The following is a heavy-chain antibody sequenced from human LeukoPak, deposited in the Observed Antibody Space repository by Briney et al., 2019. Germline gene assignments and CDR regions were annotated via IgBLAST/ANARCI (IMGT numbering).Heavy chain of an antibody. CDR2: MSPTGTTI. J-gene: IGHJ4*02. V-gene: IGHV3-48*03. Sequence: GGSLRLSCAASRFTFSTSEMNWVRQAPGKGLDWISYMSPTGTTIYYADSVKGRFTISRDNAKNSLYLQMNSLRAEDTAVYYCAREGLAFDYWGQGTLVTVSS. CDR1: RFTFSTSE. CDR3: AREGLAFDY.